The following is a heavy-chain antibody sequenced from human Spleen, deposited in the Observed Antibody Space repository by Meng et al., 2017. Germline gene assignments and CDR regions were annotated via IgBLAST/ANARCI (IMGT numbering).Heavy chain of an antibody. V-gene: IGHV3-23*01. CDR1: GFILSSHA. CDR2: ISESGQST. CDR3: AKEFYGGNSWDY. D-gene: IGHD4-23*01. J-gene: IGHJ4*02. Sequence: EVQFLESWGGLALPGGSLRISCAASGFILSSHAMSWVRQAPGKGLEWVSGISESGQSTYYLDSVKGRFTIARDNSKNTLSLQMSSLRAEDTAVYYCAKEFYGGNSWDYWGQGTLVTVSS.